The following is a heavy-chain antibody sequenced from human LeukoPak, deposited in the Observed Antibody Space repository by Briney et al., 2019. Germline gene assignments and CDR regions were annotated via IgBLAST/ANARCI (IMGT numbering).Heavy chain of an antibody. V-gene: IGHV4-30-4*08. CDR1: GGSISSGDYY. Sequence: SETLSLTCTVSGGSISSGDYYWSWIRQPPGKGLEWIGYIYYSGSTYYNPSLKSRVTISVDTSKNQFSLKLSSVTAADTAVYYCARLGYCSSTSCFPYAFDIWGQGTMVTVSS. D-gene: IGHD2-2*01. CDR3: ARLGYCSSTSCFPYAFDI. J-gene: IGHJ3*02. CDR2: IYYSGST.